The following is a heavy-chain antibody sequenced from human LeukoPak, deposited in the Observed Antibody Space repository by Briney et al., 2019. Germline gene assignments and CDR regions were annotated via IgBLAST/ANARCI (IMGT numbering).Heavy chain of an antibody. CDR1: GYTFTGYY. J-gene: IGHJ5*02. CDR3: ARKGSVAARPLYWFDP. CDR2: INPNSGGT. V-gene: IGHV1-2*02. D-gene: IGHD6-6*01. Sequence: ASVKVSCKASGYTFTGYYMHWVRQAPGQGLEWMGWINPNSGGTNYPQKFQGRVTMTRDTSISTAYMEPSRLRSDDTAVYYCARKGSVAARPLYWFDPWGQGTLVTVSS.